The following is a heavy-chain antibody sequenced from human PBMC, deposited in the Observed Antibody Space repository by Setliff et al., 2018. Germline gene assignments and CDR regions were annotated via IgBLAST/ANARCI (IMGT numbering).Heavy chain of an antibody. Sequence: VKVSCKASGGTFSSYAISWVRQAPGQGLEWMGGIIPMFGTANYAQKFQGRVTITADESTSTAYMELSSLRSEDTAVYYCARVPPRDQAFDYWGQGTLVTVSS. J-gene: IGHJ4*02. D-gene: IGHD2-21*02. CDR1: GGTFSSYA. CDR3: ARVPPRDQAFDY. V-gene: IGHV1-69*13. CDR2: IIPMFGTA.